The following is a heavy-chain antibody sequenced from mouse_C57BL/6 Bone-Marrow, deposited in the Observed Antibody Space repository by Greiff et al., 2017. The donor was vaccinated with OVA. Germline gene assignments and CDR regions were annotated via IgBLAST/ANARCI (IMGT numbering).Heavy chain of an antibody. CDR2: ISDGGSYT. Sequence: EVQLVESGGGLVKPGGSLKLSCAASGFTFSSYAMSWVRQTPEKRLEWVATISDGGSYTYYPDNVKGRFTISRDNAKNNLYLQMSHLKSEDTAMYYCARDDLTGSFAYWGQGTLVTVSA. CDR1: GFTFSSYA. CDR3: ARDDLTGSFAY. V-gene: IGHV5-4*01. J-gene: IGHJ3*01. D-gene: IGHD4-1*01.